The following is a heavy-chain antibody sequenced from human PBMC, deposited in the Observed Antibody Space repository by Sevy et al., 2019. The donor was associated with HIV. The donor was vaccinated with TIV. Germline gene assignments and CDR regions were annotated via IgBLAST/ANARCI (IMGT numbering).Heavy chain of an antibody. CDR3: ARNNCSITNCYMGDVFDI. J-gene: IGHJ3*02. Sequence: GGSLRLSCATSGVTISNYAMNWVRQAPGKGLEWVSGISGISNYIYYADSMKGRFTVSRDNARNSLYLQMNSLRAEDTAVYYCARNNCSITNCYMGDVFDIWGQGTMVTVSS. CDR1: GVTISNYA. V-gene: IGHV3-21*01. D-gene: IGHD2-2*02. CDR2: ISGISNYI.